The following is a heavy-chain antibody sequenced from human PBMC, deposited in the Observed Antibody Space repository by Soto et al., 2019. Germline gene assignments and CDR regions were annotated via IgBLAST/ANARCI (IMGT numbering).Heavy chain of an antibody. Sequence: EVQLVESGGGLVQPGGSLKLSCAASGFTFSDSVMYWVRQTSGTGVEWVGRIRGKADSYATAYAASVKGRCTISRDVSKNAVYLQMNRLNTYDTAVYYCSRNLDYAYDIGGQGTMVTVSS. D-gene: IGHD1-7*01. CDR1: GFTFSDSV. CDR3: SRNLDYAYDI. J-gene: IGHJ3*02. CDR2: IRGKADSYAT. V-gene: IGHV3-73*01.